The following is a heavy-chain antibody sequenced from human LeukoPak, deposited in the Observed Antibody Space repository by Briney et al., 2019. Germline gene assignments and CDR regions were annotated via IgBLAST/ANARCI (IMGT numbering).Heavy chain of an antibody. J-gene: IGHJ4*02. D-gene: IGHD3-10*01. CDR3: AKRGVTTMVRGVIED. CDR1: GFTFSSYA. CDR2: ISGSGGST. Sequence: GGSLRLSCAASGFTFSSYAMSWVRQAPGKGLEWVSAISGSGGSTYYADSVKGRFTISRDNSKNTLYLQMNSLRAEDTAIYHCAKRGVTTMVRGVIEDWGQGTLVTVSS. V-gene: IGHV3-23*01.